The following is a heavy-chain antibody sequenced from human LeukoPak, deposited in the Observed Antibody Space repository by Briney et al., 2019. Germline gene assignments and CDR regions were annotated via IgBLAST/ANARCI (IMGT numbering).Heavy chain of an antibody. J-gene: IGHJ4*02. CDR2: ISAYNGNT. D-gene: IGHD6-13*01. Sequence: ASVKVSCKASGYTFTSYYMHWVRQAPGQGLEWMGWISAYNGNTNYAQKLQGRVTMTTDTSTSTAYMELRSLRSDDTAVYYCARVGIAAAGSNQKYYFDYWGQGTLVTVSS. V-gene: IGHV1-18*04. CDR3: ARVGIAAAGSNQKYYFDY. CDR1: GYTFTSYY.